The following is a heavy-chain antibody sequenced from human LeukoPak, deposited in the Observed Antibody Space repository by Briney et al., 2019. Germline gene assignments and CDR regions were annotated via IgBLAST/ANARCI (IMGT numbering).Heavy chain of an antibody. J-gene: IGHJ4*02. CDR2: IYYSGST. V-gene: IGHV4-39*01. CDR3: ARQSRVTAIR. D-gene: IGHD2-21*02. Sequence: PSETLSLTRTVSVGSISSSSYYWGWIRQPPGKGLEWIGSIYYSGSTYYNPSLKSRVTISVDTSKNQFSLKLSSVTAADTAVYYCARQSRVTAIRWGQGTLVTVSS. CDR1: VGSISSSSYY.